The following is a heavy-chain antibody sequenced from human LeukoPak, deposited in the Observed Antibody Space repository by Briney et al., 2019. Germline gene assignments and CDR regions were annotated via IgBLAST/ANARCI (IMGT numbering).Heavy chain of an antibody. CDR1: EFSFSTTW. J-gene: IGHJ4*02. Sequence: GGSLRLSCGVSEFSFSTTWMHWVRQPPGQGLVWVARITSDGTSTSYAEFVKGRFTISRENAKHALYLQINSLRAEHTAVYYCARDWYHAIDYWGQGTLVTVSS. CDR3: ARDWYHAIDY. V-gene: IGHV3-74*03. CDR2: ITSDGTST. D-gene: IGHD2-2*01.